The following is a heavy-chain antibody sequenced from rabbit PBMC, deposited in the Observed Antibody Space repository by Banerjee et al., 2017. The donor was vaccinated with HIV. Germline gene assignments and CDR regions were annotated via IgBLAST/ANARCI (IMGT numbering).Heavy chain of an antibody. D-gene: IGHD6-1*01. Sequence: QSLEESGGDLVKPGASLTLTCTASGFSFSNNYYMCWVRQAPGKGLEWIACIYSGSSGSTYYASWAKGRFTISKTSSTTVTLQMTSLTAADTATYFCARGVEYNYPYADYYFNLWGPGTLVTDS. V-gene: IGHV1S40*01. CDR3: ARGVEYNYPYADYYFNL. CDR1: GFSFSNNYY. J-gene: IGHJ4*01. CDR2: IYSGSSGST.